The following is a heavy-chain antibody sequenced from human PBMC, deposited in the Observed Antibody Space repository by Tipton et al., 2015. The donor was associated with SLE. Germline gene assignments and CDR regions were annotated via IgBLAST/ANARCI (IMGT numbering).Heavy chain of an antibody. Sequence: QLVQSGAEVKKPGASVKVSCKASGYTFTSYGISWVRQAPGQGLEWMGWISAYNGNTNYAQKFQGRVTITADESTSTAYMELSSLRSEDTAVYYCARERGFLEWLSHYFDYWGQGTLVTVSS. J-gene: IGHJ4*02. V-gene: IGHV1-18*01. CDR2: ISAYNGNT. CDR1: GYTFTSYG. CDR3: ARERGFLEWLSHYFDY. D-gene: IGHD3-3*01.